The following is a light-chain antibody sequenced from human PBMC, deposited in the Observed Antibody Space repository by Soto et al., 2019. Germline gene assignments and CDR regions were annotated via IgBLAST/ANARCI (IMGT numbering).Light chain of an antibody. CDR1: QSVSSY. V-gene: IGKV3-11*01. Sequence: ETVLTQSPATLSLSPGERATLSCRASQSVSSYLAWYQQKPGQAPRLLIYDASKRVTGLPARFSGSGSGTDFTLTISSLEPEDFAVYYCQQRSNWPLAFGGGTKVEIK. CDR3: QQRSNWPLA. J-gene: IGKJ4*01. CDR2: DAS.